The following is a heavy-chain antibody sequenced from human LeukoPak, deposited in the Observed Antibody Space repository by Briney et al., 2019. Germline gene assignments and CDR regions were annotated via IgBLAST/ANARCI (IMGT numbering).Heavy chain of an antibody. D-gene: IGHD4-23*01. V-gene: IGHV1-8*01. J-gene: IGHJ4*02. CDR3: ARGHYGGNRYFDN. Sequence: ASVRVSCKTSGYTLRDYEINWVRQAPGLGLEWVAWIHANSGKAGSAHKFQGRVTLTRDTSTETAFMELSGLTSDDPATYFCARGHYGGNRYFDNWGQGTLVTVSS. CDR1: GYTLRDYE. CDR2: IHANSGKA.